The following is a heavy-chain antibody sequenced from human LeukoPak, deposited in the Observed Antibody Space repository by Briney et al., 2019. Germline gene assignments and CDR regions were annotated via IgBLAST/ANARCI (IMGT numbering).Heavy chain of an antibody. CDR1: GGSISSGGYY. J-gene: IGHJ4*02. V-gene: IGHV4-31*03. CDR3: ASRGYSYGFNLDY. D-gene: IGHD5-18*01. Sequence: SQTLSLTCTVSGGSISSGGYYWSWIRQHPGKGLEWIGYIYYSGSTYYNPSLQSRVIISADTSKNQFSLNLSSVTAADTAVYYCASRGYSYGFNLDYWGQGTLVTVSS. CDR2: IYYSGST.